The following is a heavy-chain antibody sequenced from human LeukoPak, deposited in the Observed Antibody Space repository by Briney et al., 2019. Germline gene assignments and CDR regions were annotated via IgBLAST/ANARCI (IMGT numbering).Heavy chain of an antibody. CDR1: GFTFSSYA. J-gene: IGHJ4*02. V-gene: IGHV3-30-3*01. Sequence: GGSLRLSCAASGFTFSSYAMHWVRQAPGKGLEWVAVISYGGNNKYYADSVKGRFTISRDNSKNTLYLQMNSLRAEDTAVYYCARGGDGYNLGSKWGQGTLVTVSS. CDR3: ARGGDGYNLGSK. CDR2: ISYGGNNK. D-gene: IGHD5-24*01.